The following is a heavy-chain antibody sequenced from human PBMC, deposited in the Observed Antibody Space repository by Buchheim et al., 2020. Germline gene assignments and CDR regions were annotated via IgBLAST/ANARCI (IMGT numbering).Heavy chain of an antibody. D-gene: IGHD3-3*01. CDR3: AKDHEITIFGVTTPYFGY. CDR2: ISGSDGST. Sequence: EVQLLESGGDLVQPGGSLRLSCAASGFTFSSYAMSWVRQAPGKGLEWVSAISGSDGSTYYADSVKGRFTISRDNSKNKMDLQMNSLRVEDRAVYYCAKDHEITIFGVTTPYFGYWGQGTL. CDR1: GFTFSSYA. V-gene: IGHV3-23*01. J-gene: IGHJ4*02.